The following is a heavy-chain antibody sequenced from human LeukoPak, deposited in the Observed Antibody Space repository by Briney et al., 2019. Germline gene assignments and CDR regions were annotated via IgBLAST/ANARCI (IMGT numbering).Heavy chain of an antibody. Sequence: SETLSLTCTVSGGSISSYYWSWIRQPAGKGLEWIGRIYTSGSTNYNPSLKSRVTISVDTSKNQFSLKLSSVTAADTAVYYCARSYYDSWSGYPYYYYYMDVWGKGTTVTVSS. D-gene: IGHD3-3*01. J-gene: IGHJ6*03. V-gene: IGHV4-4*07. CDR2: IYTSGST. CDR3: ARSYYDSWSGYPYYYYYMDV. CDR1: GGSISSYY.